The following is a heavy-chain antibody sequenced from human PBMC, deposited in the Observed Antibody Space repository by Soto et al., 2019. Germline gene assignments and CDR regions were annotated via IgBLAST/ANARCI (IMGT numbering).Heavy chain of an antibody. CDR2: ISTNGGST. CDR3: VKGEYYYGSSGYYPFDY. Sequence: PGGSLRLSCAASGFTFSSYAMHWFRQAPGKGLEYVSSISTNGGSTHYADSVKGRFTISRDNSKNTQYLQMSSLRADDTAVYYCVKGEYYYGSSGYYPFDYWGQGTLVTVSS. CDR1: GFTFSSYA. J-gene: IGHJ4*02. D-gene: IGHD3-22*01. V-gene: IGHV3-64D*06.